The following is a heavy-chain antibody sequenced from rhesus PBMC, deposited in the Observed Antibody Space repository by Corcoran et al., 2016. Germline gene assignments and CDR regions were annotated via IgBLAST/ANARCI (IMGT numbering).Heavy chain of an antibody. Sequence: QVQLQESGPGLVKPSETLSLTCAVSGYSISIGYYWGWLPQPPGKGLECIGYIGGSSGSTYYNPSLKSRVTISKDTAKNQFSLKLSSVTAADTAVYYCARELGPSYGLDSWGQGVVVTVSS. D-gene: IGHD3-34*01. CDR3: ARELGPSYGLDS. J-gene: IGHJ6*01. CDR2: IGGSSGST. V-gene: IGHV4-99*02. CDR1: GYSISIGYY.